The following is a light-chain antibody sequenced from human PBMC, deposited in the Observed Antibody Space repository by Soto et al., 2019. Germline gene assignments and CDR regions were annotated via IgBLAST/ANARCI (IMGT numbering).Light chain of an antibody. CDR3: AAWDDSLNGVL. CDR1: SSNIGSNT. J-gene: IGLJ2*01. CDR2: GNN. Sequence: QSVLTQPPSASGTPGQRVTISCSGSSSNIGSNTVNWYQQVPGTAPKVLIYGNNRRPSGVPDRFSGSKSGTSASLAISGLQSEDEAGYYCAAWDDSLNGVLFGGGTKLTVL. V-gene: IGLV1-44*01.